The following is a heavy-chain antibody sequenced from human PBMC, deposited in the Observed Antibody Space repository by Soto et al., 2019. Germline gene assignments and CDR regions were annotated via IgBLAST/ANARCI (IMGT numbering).Heavy chain of an antibody. J-gene: IGHJ4*02. CDR2: ITGSGGST. CDR1: GFTFSSYA. CDR3: AKDLEWLRFYFDY. Sequence: GGSLRLSCAASGFTFSSYAVSCVRQAPGKGLEWVSAITGSGGSTYSADSVKGRFTISRDNSKNTLYLQMNSLRAEDTAVYYCAKDLEWLRFYFDYWGQGTLVTVSS. D-gene: IGHD5-12*01. V-gene: IGHV3-23*01.